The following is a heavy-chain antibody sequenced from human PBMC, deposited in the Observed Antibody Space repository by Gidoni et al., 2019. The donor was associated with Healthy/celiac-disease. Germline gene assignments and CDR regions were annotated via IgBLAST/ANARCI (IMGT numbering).Heavy chain of an antibody. J-gene: IGHJ4*02. CDR2: FDPEDGET. CDR3: ATGYYYDSSGYLPPPFWY. D-gene: IGHD3-22*01. CDR1: GYNLTELS. Sequence: QVQLVQSGAEVKKPGASVKVSCKVSGYNLTELSMHWVRQAPGKGLEWMGGFDPEDGETIDAQKFQGRVTMTEDTSTDTAYMELSSLRSEDTAVYYCATGYYYDSSGYLPPPFWYWGQGTLVTVSS. V-gene: IGHV1-24*01.